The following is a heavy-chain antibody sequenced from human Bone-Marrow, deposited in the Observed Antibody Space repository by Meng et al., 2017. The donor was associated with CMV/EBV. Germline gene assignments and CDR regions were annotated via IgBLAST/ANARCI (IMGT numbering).Heavy chain of an antibody. D-gene: IGHD6-19*01. J-gene: IGHJ3*02. V-gene: IGHV3-21*04. CDR3: AREHGGWNDAFDI. CDR2: ISSSSSYI. CDR1: GFTFSSYS. Sequence: GESLKISCAASGFTFSSYSMNWVRQAPGKGLEWVSSISSSSSYIYYADSVKGRFTISRDNAKNSLYLQMNSLRAEDTALYYCAREHGGWNDAFDIWGQGTIVTVSS.